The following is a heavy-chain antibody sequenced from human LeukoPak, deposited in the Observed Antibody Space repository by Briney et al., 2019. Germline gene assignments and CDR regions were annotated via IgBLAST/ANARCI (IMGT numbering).Heavy chain of an antibody. J-gene: IGHJ4*02. D-gene: IGHD3-3*01. CDR3: ARDFLEAGPPPPSDSPVY. V-gene: IGHV3-30-3*01. Sequence: GGSLRLSCAASGFTFSSYAMHWVRQAPGKGLEWVAVISYDGSNKYYADSVKGRFTISRDNSKNTLYLQMNSLRAEDTAVYYCARDFLEAGPPPPSDSPVYWGQGTLVTVSS. CDR1: GFTFSSYA. CDR2: ISYDGSNK.